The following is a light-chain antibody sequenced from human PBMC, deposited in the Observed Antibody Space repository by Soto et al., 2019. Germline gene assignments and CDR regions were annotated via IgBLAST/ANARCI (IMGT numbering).Light chain of an antibody. J-gene: IGLJ2*01. CDR2: EVS. V-gene: IGLV2-14*01. Sequence: QSALTQPASVSGSPGQSITISCTGTSSDVGGYNYVSWYQQHPGKAPKLMIYEVSNRPSGVTNRFSGSKSGNTASLTISGLRAEDEADYYCSSYTSSSTPAVVFGGGTQLTVL. CDR1: SSDVGGYNY. CDR3: SSYTSSSTPAVV.